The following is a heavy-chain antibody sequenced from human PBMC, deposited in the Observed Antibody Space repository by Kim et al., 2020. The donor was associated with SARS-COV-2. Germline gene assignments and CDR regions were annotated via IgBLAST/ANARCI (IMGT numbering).Heavy chain of an antibody. Sequence: SETLSLTCTVSGGSISSYYWSWIRQPPGKGLEWIGYIYYSGSTNYNPSLKSRVTISVDTSKNQFSLKLSSVTAADTAVYYCARGREGYISSWYLDYWGQGTLAT. CDR1: GGSISSYY. V-gene: IGHV4-59*01. CDR3: ARGREGYISSWYLDY. CDR2: IYYSGST. J-gene: IGHJ4*02. D-gene: IGHD6-13*01.